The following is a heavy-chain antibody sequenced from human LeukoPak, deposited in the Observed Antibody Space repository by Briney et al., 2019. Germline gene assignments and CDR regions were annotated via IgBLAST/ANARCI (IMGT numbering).Heavy chain of an antibody. V-gene: IGHV1-69*05. D-gene: IGHD1-26*01. Sequence: SVKVSCKASGDIFNSYSISWVRPAPGQGLEWMGGIIPMFGSANYAQKFQGRVTIATDQSTTAAYMELSSLSSEDTAVYYCARVGRSRGSLPNSYYYMDVWGKGTTVTVSS. J-gene: IGHJ6*03. CDR3: ARVGRSRGSLPNSYYYMDV. CDR2: IIPMFGSA. CDR1: GDIFNSYS.